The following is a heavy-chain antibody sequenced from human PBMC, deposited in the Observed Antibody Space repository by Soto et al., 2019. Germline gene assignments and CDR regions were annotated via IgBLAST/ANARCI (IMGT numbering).Heavy chain of an antibody. J-gene: IGHJ4*02. CDR2: ISRDGGTK. Sequence: QVQLVESGGGVVQPGRSLRLSCAVSGFTVSTYGMHWVRQAPGKGLEWVAVISRDGGTKYYADSVKGRFTISRDNSRNTLFLEMNSLRGEDMPVYYCTSGVAPRYWGQGTLVNVSS. D-gene: IGHD3-16*01. CDR1: GFTVSTYG. V-gene: IGHV3-30*03. CDR3: TSGVAPRY.